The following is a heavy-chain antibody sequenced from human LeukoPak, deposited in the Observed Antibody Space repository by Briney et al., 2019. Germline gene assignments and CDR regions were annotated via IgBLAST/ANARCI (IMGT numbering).Heavy chain of an antibody. J-gene: IGHJ6*02. CDR3: AKQLLAGMDV. CDR2: INQSGST. Sequence: SETLSLTCAVSGGSFSGYYWSWIRQPPGKGLEWIGDINQSGSTNYNPSLKSRVIISVDAAKKQFSLTVRTVTAADTAMYYCAKQLLAGMDVWGQGTTVTVSS. V-gene: IGHV4-34*01. D-gene: IGHD2-2*01. CDR1: GGSFSGYY.